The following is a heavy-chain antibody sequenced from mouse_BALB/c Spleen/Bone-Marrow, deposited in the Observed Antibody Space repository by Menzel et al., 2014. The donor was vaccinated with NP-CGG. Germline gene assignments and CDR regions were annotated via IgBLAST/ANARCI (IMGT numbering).Heavy chain of an antibody. CDR1: GYTFTSYY. CDR3: TREGMFFAY. CDR2: INPSNGGT. J-gene: IGHJ3*01. Sequence: VQLQQSGAELVKPGASVKLSCKSSGYTFTSYYMYWVKQRPGQGLEWIGGINPSNGGTNFNEKFKSKATLTVDKSSSTAYMQLSSLTSEDSAVYYCTREGMFFAYWGQGTLVTVSA. V-gene: IGHV1S81*02.